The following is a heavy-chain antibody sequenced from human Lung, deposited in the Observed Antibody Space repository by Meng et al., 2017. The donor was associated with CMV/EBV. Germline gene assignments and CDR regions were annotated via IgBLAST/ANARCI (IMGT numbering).Heavy chain of an antibody. CDR3: ARDPIRVLGCLEWKYYYYGMDV. Sequence: ASXXVSXKASGYTFTSYGISWVRQAPGQGLEWMGWISAYNGNTNYAQKLQGRVTMTTDTSTSTAYMELRSLTSDDTAVYYCARDPIRVLGCLEWKYYYYGMDVWXQGTTVTVSS. CDR2: ISAYNGNT. V-gene: IGHV1-18*01. D-gene: IGHD3-3*01. CDR1: GYTFTSYG. J-gene: IGHJ6*02.